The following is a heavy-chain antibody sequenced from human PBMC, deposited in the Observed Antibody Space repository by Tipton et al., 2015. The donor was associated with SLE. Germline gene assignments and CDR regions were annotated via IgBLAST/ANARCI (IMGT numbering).Heavy chain of an antibody. CDR1: GGSFSGYF. CDR3: ARAPGLERPYYYYYYMDV. J-gene: IGHJ6*03. V-gene: IGHV4-34*01. Sequence: LRLSCAVYGGSFSGYFWNWIRQPPGKGLEWIGEINHSGSTNYNPSLKSRVTISVDTSKNQSSLKLNSVTAADTAVYYCARAPGLERPYYYYYYMDVWGKGTTVTVSS. D-gene: IGHD1-1*01. CDR2: INHSGST.